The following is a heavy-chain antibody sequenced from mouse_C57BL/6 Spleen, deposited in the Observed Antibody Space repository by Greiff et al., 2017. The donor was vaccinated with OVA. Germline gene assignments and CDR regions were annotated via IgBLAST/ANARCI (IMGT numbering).Heavy chain of an antibody. Sequence: QVQLKQPGAELVKPGASVKMSCKASGYTFTSYWITWVKQRPGQGLEWIGDIYPGSGSTNYNEKFKSKAKLTVDTSSSTAYMQLSSLTSEDSAVYYCAITTVVATPMDYWGQGTSVTVSS. V-gene: IGHV1-55*01. CDR1: GYTFTSYW. CDR3: AITTVVATPMDY. J-gene: IGHJ4*01. D-gene: IGHD1-1*01. CDR2: IYPGSGST.